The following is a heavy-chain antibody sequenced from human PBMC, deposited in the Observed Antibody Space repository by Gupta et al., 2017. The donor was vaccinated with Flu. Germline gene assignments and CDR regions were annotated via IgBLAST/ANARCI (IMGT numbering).Heavy chain of an antibody. J-gene: IGHJ6*02. CDR2: MNPNRGDT. V-gene: IGHV1-8*01. Sequence: WVRQATGQGLEWMGWMNPNRGDTGYAPNFQGRVTMTRNTSTSIAYMERSSLRSEDTAVYYCAREPDYCSSTSCGEGMDVWGQGTTVTVSS. CDR3: AREPDYCSSTSCGEGMDV. D-gene: IGHD2-2*01.